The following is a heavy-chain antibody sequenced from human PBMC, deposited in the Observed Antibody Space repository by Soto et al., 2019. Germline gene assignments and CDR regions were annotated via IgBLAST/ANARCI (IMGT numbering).Heavy chain of an antibody. D-gene: IGHD2-21*02. Sequence: QAQLQQWGTGLLKPSETLSLTCAVYGGSLSGNYWGWIRQPPGKGLEWIAETHHSGSTAYNPSLKSRVTISVDTSRNQFSLKLNSVTAADTAVYYCARTTAAIHLNYWSQGTLVTVSS. CDR2: THHSGST. CDR1: GGSLSGNY. CDR3: ARTTAAIHLNY. V-gene: IGHV4-34*01. J-gene: IGHJ4*02.